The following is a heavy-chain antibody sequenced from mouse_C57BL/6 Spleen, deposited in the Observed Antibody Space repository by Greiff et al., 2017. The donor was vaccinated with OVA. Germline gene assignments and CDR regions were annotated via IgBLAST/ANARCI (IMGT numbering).Heavy chain of an antibody. D-gene: IGHD2-4*01. V-gene: IGHV1-82*01. CDR1: GYAFSSSW. Sequence: VQLQQSGPELVKPGASVKISCKASGYAFSSSWMNWVKQRPGKGLEWIGRIYPGAGDTNYNGKFKGKATLTADKSSSTAYMQLRSLTSEDSAVYFCARSGDYDSFAYWGQGTLVTVSA. J-gene: IGHJ3*01. CDR2: IYPGAGDT. CDR3: ARSGDYDSFAY.